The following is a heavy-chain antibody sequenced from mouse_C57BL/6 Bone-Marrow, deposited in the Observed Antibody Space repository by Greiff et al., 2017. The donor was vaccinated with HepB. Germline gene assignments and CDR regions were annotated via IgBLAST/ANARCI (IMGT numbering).Heavy chain of an antibody. J-gene: IGHJ1*03. CDR1: GYTFTSYW. CDR3: AREDYGNSYWYCDV. CDR2: IDPSDSYT. D-gene: IGHD2-1*01. V-gene: IGHV1-50*01. Sequence: QVQLQQPGAELVKPGASVKLSCKASGYTFTSYWMQWVKQRPGQGLEWIGEIDPSDSYTNYNQKFKGKATLTVDTSSSTAYMQLSSLTSKDSAVYYCAREDYGNSYWYCDVWGTGTTVTVST.